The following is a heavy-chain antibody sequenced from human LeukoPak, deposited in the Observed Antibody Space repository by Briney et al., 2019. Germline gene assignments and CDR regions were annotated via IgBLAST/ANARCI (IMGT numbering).Heavy chain of an antibody. D-gene: IGHD1-26*01. Sequence: PGGSLRLSCAASGFTFSSYGMSWVRQAPGKGLEWVSAISGSGGSTYYADSVKGRFTISRDNARNTLFLQMNSLRGEDTAVYYCVRSVSGRYGLFDCWGQGTLVTVSS. V-gene: IGHV3-23*01. CDR1: GFTFSSYG. CDR3: VRSVSGRYGLFDC. J-gene: IGHJ4*02. CDR2: ISGSGGST.